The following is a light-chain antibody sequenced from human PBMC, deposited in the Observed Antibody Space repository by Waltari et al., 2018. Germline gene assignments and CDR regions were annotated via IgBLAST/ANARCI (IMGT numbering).Light chain of an antibody. CDR1: QTINKY. J-gene: IGKJ4*01. CDR3: QQSDSLPLT. CDR2: VVS. V-gene: IGKV1-39*01. Sequence: DIQMTQSPSSLSASVGDRVTITCRASQTINKYLNWYQLKPGKAPKVLISVVSYLHTGVPSRFSGSGSGTDFTLTISSLQPEDFATYYCQQSDSLPLTFGGGTKVEIK.